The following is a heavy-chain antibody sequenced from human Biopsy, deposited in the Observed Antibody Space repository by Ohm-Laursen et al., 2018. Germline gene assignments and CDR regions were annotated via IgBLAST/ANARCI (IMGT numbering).Heavy chain of an antibody. CDR1: GGSIISYY. CDR3: ARTPRDSFWSGSYKRGLWFDP. V-gene: IGHV4-59*01. J-gene: IGHJ5*02. D-gene: IGHD3-3*01. Sequence: GTLSLTCSVSGGSIISYYWTWIRQPPGKGLEWIGHVYNGGITNYNPSLRSRVTISKDTSKNQFSLQVNSVTAADTAVYYCARTPRDSFWSGSYKRGLWFDPWGQGTLVIVSS. CDR2: VYNGGIT.